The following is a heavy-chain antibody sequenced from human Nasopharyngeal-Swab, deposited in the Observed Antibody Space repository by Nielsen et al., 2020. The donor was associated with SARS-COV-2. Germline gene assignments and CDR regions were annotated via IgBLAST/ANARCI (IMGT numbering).Heavy chain of an antibody. Sequence: ASGKVSCKASGYTFTRYYIHWVRQAPGQGLEWMGIINPGGGSARYSQNFQGRVTMTRDTSTSTVYMKLSSLRSEDTAVYYCARGGDPREVVAATDCFDPWGQGTLVTVSS. D-gene: IGHD2-15*01. J-gene: IGHJ5*02. CDR1: GYTFTRYY. V-gene: IGHV1-46*01. CDR3: ARGGDPREVVAATDCFDP. CDR2: INPGGGSA.